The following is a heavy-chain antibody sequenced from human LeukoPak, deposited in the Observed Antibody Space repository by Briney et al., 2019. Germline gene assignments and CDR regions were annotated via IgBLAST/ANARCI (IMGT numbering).Heavy chain of an antibody. CDR2: INHSGST. V-gene: IGHV4-34*01. CDR1: GGSFSGYY. D-gene: IGHD3-3*01. CDR3: ARAQFDFWSGYPYYYYYMDV. Sequence: PSETLSLTCAVYGGSFSGYYWSWIRQPPGKGLEWIGEINHSGSTNHNPSLKSRVTISVDTSKNQFSLKLSSVTAADTAVYYCARAQFDFWSGYPYYYYYMDVWGKGTTVTVSS. J-gene: IGHJ6*03.